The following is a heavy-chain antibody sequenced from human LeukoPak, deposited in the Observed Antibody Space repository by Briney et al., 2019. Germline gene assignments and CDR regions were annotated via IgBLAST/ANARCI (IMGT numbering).Heavy chain of an antibody. V-gene: IGHV4-59*01. D-gene: IGHD3-22*01. Sequence: PSETLSLTCAVYGGSFSGYYWSWIRQPPGKGLEWIGYIYYSGSTNYNPSLKSRVTISVDTSKNQFSLKLSSVTAADTAVYYCASHIPNYYDSSGYFDYWGQGTLVTVSS. J-gene: IGHJ4*02. CDR3: ASHIPNYYDSSGYFDY. CDR2: IYYSGST. CDR1: GGSFSGYY.